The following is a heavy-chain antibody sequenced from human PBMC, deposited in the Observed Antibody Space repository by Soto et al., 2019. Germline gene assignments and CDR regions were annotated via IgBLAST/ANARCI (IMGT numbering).Heavy chain of an antibody. CDR1: GFTFSGYN. V-gene: IGHV3-48*02. CDR3: ARDERIFGVVITTYGMDV. D-gene: IGHD3-3*01. Sequence: PGGSLRLSCVASGFTFSGYNLNWVRQAPGKGLEWVSYIGTSSSIKYYADSVKGRFAISRDNAKNSLYLQMNSLRDEDTAVYYCARDERIFGVVITTYGMDVWGQGTTVTVSS. J-gene: IGHJ6*02. CDR2: IGTSSSIK.